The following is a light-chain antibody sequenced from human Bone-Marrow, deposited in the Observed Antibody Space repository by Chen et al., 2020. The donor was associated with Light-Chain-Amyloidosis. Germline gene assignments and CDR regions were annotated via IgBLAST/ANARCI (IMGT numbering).Light chain of an antibody. Sequence: QSALTPPASVSGSPGQSIPIPGPGTSSDVGTYNYVSWYQQHPGKAPKLMIYDVSNRPSGVSNRFSGSKSGNTASLTISGLQAEDEADYYCSSYTSSSPWVFGGGTKLTVL. J-gene: IGLJ3*02. CDR1: SSDVGTYNY. CDR3: SSYTSSSPWV. V-gene: IGLV2-14*01. CDR2: DVS.